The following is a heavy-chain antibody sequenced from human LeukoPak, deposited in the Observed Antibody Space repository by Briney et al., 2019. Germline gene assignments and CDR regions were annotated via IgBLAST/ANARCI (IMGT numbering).Heavy chain of an antibody. J-gene: IGHJ4*02. CDR1: GFTFSSYA. Sequence: PGGSLRLSCAASGFTFSSYAMHWVRQAPGKGLEWVAVISYEGSNKYYADSVKGRFTISRDNSKNTLYLQMNSLRAEDTAVYYCARGSYCSSTSCYDGYFDYWGQGTLVTVSS. V-gene: IGHV3-30*04. CDR3: ARGSYCSSTSCYDGYFDY. CDR2: ISYEGSNK. D-gene: IGHD2-2*01.